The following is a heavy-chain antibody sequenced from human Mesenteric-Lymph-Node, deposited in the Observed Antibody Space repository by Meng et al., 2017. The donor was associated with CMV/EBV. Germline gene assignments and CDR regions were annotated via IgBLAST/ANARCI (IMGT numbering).Heavy chain of an antibody. Sequence: GESLKISCGTSGFSFRSFGMHWVRQAPGKGLEWVAFTRFDGSHIDYRDSVKGRFTISRDNSKSTLFLQMTSLRPEDTAVYYCARDRVGYCSSTSCYRWYYYYYGMDVWGQGTTVTVSS. CDR3: ARDRVGYCSSTSCYRWYYYYYGMDV. CDR2: TRFDGSHI. D-gene: IGHD2-2*02. CDR1: GFSFRSFG. J-gene: IGHJ6*02. V-gene: IGHV3-30*02.